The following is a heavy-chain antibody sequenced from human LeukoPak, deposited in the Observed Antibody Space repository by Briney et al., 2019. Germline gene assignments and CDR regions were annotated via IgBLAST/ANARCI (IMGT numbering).Heavy chain of an antibody. V-gene: IGHV3-13*01. D-gene: IGHD5-18*01. J-gene: IGHJ4*02. Sequence: GGSLRLSCTASGFTLGSHDMHWVRQIPGQGLEWVAAVSSGFHAFFADSVQGRFTVSREDARNSLYLQMNSLRAVDTAVYYCVREARGYHYTYFDYWGQGTLVTVSS. CDR2: VSSGFHA. CDR3: VREARGYHYTYFDY. CDR1: GFTLGSHD.